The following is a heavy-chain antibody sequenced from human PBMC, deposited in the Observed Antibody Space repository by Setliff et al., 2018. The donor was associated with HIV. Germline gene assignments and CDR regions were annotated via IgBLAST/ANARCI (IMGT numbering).Heavy chain of an antibody. CDR3: ARDLGYCTNGACPLTAEGAFDI. J-gene: IGHJ3*02. Sequence: SVKVSCKASGGTFNNYTITWVRQAPGQGLEWMGRIIPILGMTNYAQKFQGRVTITADKSTSTAYMELNSLRPEDTAMYYCARDLGYCTNGACPLTAEGAFDIWGQGTMVTVSS. D-gene: IGHD2-8*01. CDR1: GGTFNNYT. CDR2: IIPILGMT. V-gene: IGHV1-69*04.